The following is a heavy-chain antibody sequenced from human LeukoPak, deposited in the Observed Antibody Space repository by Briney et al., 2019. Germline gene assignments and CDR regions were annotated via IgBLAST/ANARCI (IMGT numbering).Heavy chain of an antibody. CDR2: ISGSGGST. CDR3: AKTMPGSSDAFDI. V-gene: IGHV3-23*01. J-gene: IGHJ3*02. CDR1: GFTFSSYS. D-gene: IGHD2-2*01. Sequence: GGSLRLSCAASGFTFSSYSVNWVRQAPGKGLEWVSAISGSGGSTYYADSVKGRFTISRDNSKNTLYLQMNSLRAEDTAVYYCAKTMPGSSDAFDIWGQGAMVTVSS.